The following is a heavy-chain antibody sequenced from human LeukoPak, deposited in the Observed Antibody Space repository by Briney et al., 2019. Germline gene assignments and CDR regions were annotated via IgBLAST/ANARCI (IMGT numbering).Heavy chain of an antibody. J-gene: IGHJ3*02. CDR3: ARDPPIGGADVFDI. Sequence: ASVKVSCKASGYTFTDYYIHWVRQAPGQGLEWMGWINPNSRGTNYAQKFQGRVTMTRDTSISTAYMELSRLTSDDTAVYYCARDPPIGGADVFDIWGQGTMVTVSS. CDR2: INPNSRGT. D-gene: IGHD3-10*01. CDR1: GYTFTDYY. V-gene: IGHV1-2*02.